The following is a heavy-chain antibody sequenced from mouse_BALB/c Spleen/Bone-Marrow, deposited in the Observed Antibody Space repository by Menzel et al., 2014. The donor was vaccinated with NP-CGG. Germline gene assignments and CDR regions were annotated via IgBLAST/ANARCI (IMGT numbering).Heavy chain of an antibody. D-gene: IGHD2-4*01. CDR3: ARLDYDYDDVFYWSFDV. Sequence: EVQGVESGGGLVQPGGSLKLSCAASGFDFRRYWMSWVRQAPGKGLEWIGEINPDSSTINYTPSLQDKFIISRDNAKNTLYLQMSKVRFEDTALYSGARLDYDYDDVFYWSFDVWGAGTSVTVSS. J-gene: IGHJ1*01. CDR2: INPDSSTI. V-gene: IGHV4-1*02. CDR1: GFDFRRYW.